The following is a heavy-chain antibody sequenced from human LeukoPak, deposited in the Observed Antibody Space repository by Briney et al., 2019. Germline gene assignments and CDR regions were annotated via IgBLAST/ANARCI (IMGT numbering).Heavy chain of an antibody. Sequence: GASVKVSCKASGYTFTSYGINWVRQATGQGLEWMGWMNPNSGNTGYAQKFQGRVTMTRNTSISTAYMELSSLRSEDTAVYYCARGSKYYDFWSGYQLNLIYSPAGGYFQHWGQGTLVTVSS. V-gene: IGHV1-8*01. CDR2: MNPNSGNT. CDR1: GYTFTSYG. J-gene: IGHJ1*01. CDR3: ARGSKYYDFWSGYQLNLIYSPAGGYFQH. D-gene: IGHD3-3*01.